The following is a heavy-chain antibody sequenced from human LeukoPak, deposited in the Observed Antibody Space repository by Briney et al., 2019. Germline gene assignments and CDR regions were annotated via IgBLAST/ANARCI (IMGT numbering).Heavy chain of an antibody. D-gene: IGHD2-21*02. CDR1: GGTFTSYA. Sequence: SVKVSCKASGGTFTSYAISWVRQAPGQGLEWMGGIIPIFGAANYAQKFQGRVTITADKSTSTSYMELSSLRSEDTAVYYCARSSVVTAMVHLGYWGQGTLVTVSS. CDR3: ARSSVVTAMVHLGY. J-gene: IGHJ4*02. CDR2: IIPIFGAA. V-gene: IGHV1-69*06.